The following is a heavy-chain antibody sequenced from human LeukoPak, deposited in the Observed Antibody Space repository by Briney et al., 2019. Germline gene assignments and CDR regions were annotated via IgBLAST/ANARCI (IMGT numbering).Heavy chain of an antibody. Sequence: SETLSLTCTVSGGSISSDYWSWIRQPPGKGLEWIGRIYTSGSTNYNPSLKSRVTMSVDTSKNQFSLKLSSVTAADTAVYYCARDPPHYYDSSGYFDYWGQGTLVTVSS. CDR3: ARDPPHYYDSSGYFDY. J-gene: IGHJ4*02. CDR1: GGSISSDY. CDR2: IYTSGST. V-gene: IGHV4-4*07. D-gene: IGHD3-22*01.